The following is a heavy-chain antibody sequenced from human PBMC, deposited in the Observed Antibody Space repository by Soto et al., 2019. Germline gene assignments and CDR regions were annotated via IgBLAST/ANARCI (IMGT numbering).Heavy chain of an antibody. CDR1: GASISTYY. CDR2: LYYSGST. D-gene: IGHD4-4*01. V-gene: IGHV4-59*01. J-gene: IGHJ5*02. CDR3: ARDSTGAGWFDP. Sequence: PSEFLSHISTESGASISTYYGSWIRQPPGKGLEWVGCLYYSGSTIYNPSLKSRVTISVDTSKNQFSLKLRSVTAADTAVYYCARDSTGAGWFDPWGQG.